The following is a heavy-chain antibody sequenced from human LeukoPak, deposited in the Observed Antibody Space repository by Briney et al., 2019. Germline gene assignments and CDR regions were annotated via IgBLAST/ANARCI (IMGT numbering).Heavy chain of an antibody. CDR2: IYYSGST. Sequence: PLETLSLTCTVSGGSISSSSYYWGWIRQPPGKGLEWIGSIYYSGSTYYNPSLKSRVTISVDTSKNQFSLKLSSVTAADTAVYYCASPASDSSGYYPPYYYFDYWGQGTLVTVSS. CDR3: ASPASDSSGYYPPYYYFDY. V-gene: IGHV4-39*01. CDR1: GGSISSSSYY. J-gene: IGHJ4*02. D-gene: IGHD3-22*01.